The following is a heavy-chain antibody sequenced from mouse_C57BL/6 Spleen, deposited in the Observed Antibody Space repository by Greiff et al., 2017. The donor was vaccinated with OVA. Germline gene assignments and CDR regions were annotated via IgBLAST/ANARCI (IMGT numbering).Heavy chain of an antibody. J-gene: IGHJ4*01. D-gene: IGHD1-1*01. CDR3: ARSYYYGSSYGGLAMDY. Sequence: QVQLQQPGAELVRPGTSVKVSCKASGYAFTNYLIEWVKQRPGQGLEWIGVINPGSGGTNYNEKFKGKATLTADKSSSTAYMQLSRLTSEDSAVYFCARSYYYGSSYGGLAMDYWGQGTSVTVSS. CDR2: INPGSGGT. CDR1: GYAFTNYL. V-gene: IGHV1-54*01.